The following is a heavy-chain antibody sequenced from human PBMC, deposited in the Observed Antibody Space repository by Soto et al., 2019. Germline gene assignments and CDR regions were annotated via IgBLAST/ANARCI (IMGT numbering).Heavy chain of an antibody. CDR3: ARSLEGGSGSYYNRGLDS. J-gene: IGHJ4*02. V-gene: IGHV4-39*01. Sequence: SETLSLTCTVSGGSISSASYYWGWIRQPPGKGLEWIGSIYYSGNSYYSPSLKSRVTTSVDTSKNQFSLKLNSVTAADTAVYYCARSLEGGSGSYYNRGLDSWGQGTLVTVSS. D-gene: IGHD3-10*01. CDR2: IYYSGNS. CDR1: GGSISSASYY.